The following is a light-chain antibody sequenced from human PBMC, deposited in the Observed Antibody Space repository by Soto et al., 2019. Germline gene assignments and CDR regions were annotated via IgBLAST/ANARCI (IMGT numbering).Light chain of an antibody. CDR1: QSVSSS. Sequence: EIVMTQSPGTLSLSPGEGAALSCRASQSVSSSLAWYQQQNGQAPMLLIYGASTRATGLPARFSGSWSATEFILTSSSLHAEDVAVYYCQQDNKWPYTFGQGTKLDIK. V-gene: IGKV3-15*01. CDR3: QQDNKWPYT. CDR2: GAS. J-gene: IGKJ2*01.